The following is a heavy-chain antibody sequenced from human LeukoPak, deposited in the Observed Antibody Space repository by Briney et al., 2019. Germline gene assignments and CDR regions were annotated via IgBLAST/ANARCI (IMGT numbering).Heavy chain of an antibody. CDR2: ISGSGGST. V-gene: IGHV3-23*01. J-gene: IGHJ4*02. Sequence: PGGSLRLSCAASGFTFSSYAMSWVRQAPGKGLEWVSGISGSGGSTYSADSVKGRFTISRDNSKNTLYLQMSSLRVEHTANYSCAKLPTYYFDSSGYHFDYWGQGTLVTVSS. D-gene: IGHD3-22*01. CDR3: AKLPTYYFDSSGYHFDY. CDR1: GFTFSSYA.